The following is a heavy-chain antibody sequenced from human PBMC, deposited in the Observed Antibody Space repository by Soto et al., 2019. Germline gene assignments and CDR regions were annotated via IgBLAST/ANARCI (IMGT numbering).Heavy chain of an antibody. J-gene: IGHJ4*02. Sequence: PGGSLRLSCAASGFTISSYGMHWVRQAPGKGLEWVAHISYDGSNNNYVDSVKGRFTISRDNSKNTLYLQMNSLRAEDTAVYYCARDSYYYDSSGYYTFDHWGQGTLVTVSS. D-gene: IGHD3-22*01. CDR1: GFTISSYG. CDR2: ISYDGSNN. CDR3: ARDSYYYDSSGYYTFDH. V-gene: IGHV3-30*03.